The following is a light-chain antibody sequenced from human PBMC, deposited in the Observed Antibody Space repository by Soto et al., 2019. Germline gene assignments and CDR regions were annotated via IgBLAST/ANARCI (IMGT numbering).Light chain of an antibody. CDR1: SSNIGNNA. CDR3: AAWDDSLKGYV. CDR2: YDD. J-gene: IGLJ1*01. Sequence: QSVLTQPPSVSEAPRQRVTISCSGSSSNIGNNAVNWYQQLPGKAPKLLIYYDDRLPSGVSDRFSGSKSGTSASLAISGLQSEDEADYYCAAWDDSLKGYVFGTGTKVTVL. V-gene: IGLV1-36*01.